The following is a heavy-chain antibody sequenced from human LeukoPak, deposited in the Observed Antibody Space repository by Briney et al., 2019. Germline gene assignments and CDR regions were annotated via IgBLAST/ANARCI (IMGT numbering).Heavy chain of an antibody. Sequence: GGSLRLFCASSGFTFDNYGINWGRQAPAKGLEEFSRNHWNGGRTVYADSVKGRFTISRDNAKNSLSLQMNSLRAEDTVVYYCAELGITMIGGVWGKGTTVTISS. CDR1: GFTFDNYG. D-gene: IGHD3-10*02. CDR2: NHWNGGRT. CDR3: AELGITMIGGV. V-gene: IGHV3-20*04. J-gene: IGHJ6*04.